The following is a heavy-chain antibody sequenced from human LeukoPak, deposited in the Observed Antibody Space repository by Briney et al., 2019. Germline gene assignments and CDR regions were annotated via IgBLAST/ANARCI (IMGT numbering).Heavy chain of an antibody. CDR3: AREKAAGSSDSSGYPDY. D-gene: IGHD3-22*01. Sequence: PGRSLRLSCAASGFTFSSYAMHWVRQAPGKGLEWVAVILYDGSNKYYADSVKGRFTSSRDKSKNTLYLQMNSLRAEDTAVYYCAREKAAGSSDSSGYPDYWGQGTLVTDSS. V-gene: IGHV3-30-3*01. CDR1: GFTFSSYA. CDR2: ILYDGSNK. J-gene: IGHJ4*02.